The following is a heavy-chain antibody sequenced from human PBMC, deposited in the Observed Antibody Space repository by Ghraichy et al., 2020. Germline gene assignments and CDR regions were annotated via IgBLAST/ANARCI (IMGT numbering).Heavy chain of an antibody. CDR3: ARTGVVAAEADWFDP. V-gene: IGHV4-4*02. CDR2: IYHSGST. Sequence: GSLSLTCAVSGGSISSSNWWSWVRQPPGKGLEWIGEIYHSGSTNYNPSLKSRVTISVDKSKNQFSLKLSSVTAADTAVYYCARTGVVAAEADWFDPWGQGTLVTVSS. J-gene: IGHJ5*02. CDR1: GGSISSSNW. D-gene: IGHD2-15*01.